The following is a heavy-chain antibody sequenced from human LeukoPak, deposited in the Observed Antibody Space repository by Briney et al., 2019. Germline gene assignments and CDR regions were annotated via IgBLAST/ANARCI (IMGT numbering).Heavy chain of an antibody. CDR1: GGSINNNIHY. V-gene: IGHV4-39*07. CDR2: IFYSGQT. CDR3: ARDREQQLVRFYNAFDI. D-gene: IGHD6-13*01. J-gene: IGHJ3*02. Sequence: PSETLSLTCTVSGGSINNNIHYWGWIRQPPGKGLEWIVTIFYSGQTYYNPSLKSRVTISVDTSKNQFSLKLRSVTAADTAVYYCARDREQQLVRFYNAFDIWGQGTMVTVSS.